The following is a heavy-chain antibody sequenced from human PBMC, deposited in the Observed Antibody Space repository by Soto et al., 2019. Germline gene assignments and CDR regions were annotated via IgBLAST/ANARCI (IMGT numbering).Heavy chain of an antibody. CDR1: GGTFSTFG. J-gene: IGHJ4*02. V-gene: IGHV1-69*13. CDR3: AKSAPMDAGDKYYYDF. Sequence: SVKVSFKASGGTFSTFGISWVRQAPGQGLEWMGGIIPFFGTARYSQKFEDRITITADESTNTVYMDLRSLTSEDTAIYYCAKSAPMDAGDKYYYDFWGQGALVTVS. D-gene: IGHD4-17*01. CDR2: IIPFFGTA.